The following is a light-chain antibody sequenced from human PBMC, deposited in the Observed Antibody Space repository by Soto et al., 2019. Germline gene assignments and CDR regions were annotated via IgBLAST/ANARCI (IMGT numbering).Light chain of an antibody. V-gene: IGKV1D-12*01. CDR3: QQAHSFPLT. Sequence: DIQMTQSPSSVSASVGDRVTITCRASQDITSWLAWYRQKPGKGPKLLIYAASNLQVGVPSRFSGSGSGTDFSLTITSLQPEDFATYYCQQAHSFPLTFGGGTKVDSK. CDR2: AAS. J-gene: IGKJ4*01. CDR1: QDITSW.